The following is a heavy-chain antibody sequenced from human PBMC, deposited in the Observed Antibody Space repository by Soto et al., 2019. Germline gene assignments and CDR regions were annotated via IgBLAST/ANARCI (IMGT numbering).Heavy chain of an antibody. D-gene: IGHD5-18*01. V-gene: IGHV3-33*01. CDR2: IWYDGSNK. Sequence: GGSLRLSCAASGFTFSSYGMHWVRQAPGKGLEWVAVIWYDGSNKYYADSVKGRFTISRDNSKNTLYLQMNSRRAEDTAVYYCARDGGGYSYGSNGMDVWGQGTTVTVSS. CDR3: ARDGGGYSYGSNGMDV. J-gene: IGHJ6*02. CDR1: GFTFSSYG.